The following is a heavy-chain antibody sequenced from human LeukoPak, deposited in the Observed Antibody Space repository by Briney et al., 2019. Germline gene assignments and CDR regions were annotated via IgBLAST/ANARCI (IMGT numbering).Heavy chain of an antibody. CDR1: GFTFSSYS. Sequence: PGGPLRLSCAASGFTFSSYSMNWVRQAPGKGLEWVSSISSSSSYIYYADSVKGRFTISRHNSKNTLYLQMNSLRAEDTAVYYCARALSIAAAGPNWFDPWGQGTLVTVSS. CDR3: ARALSIAAAGPNWFDP. CDR2: ISSSSSYI. V-gene: IGHV3-21*04. D-gene: IGHD6-13*01. J-gene: IGHJ5*02.